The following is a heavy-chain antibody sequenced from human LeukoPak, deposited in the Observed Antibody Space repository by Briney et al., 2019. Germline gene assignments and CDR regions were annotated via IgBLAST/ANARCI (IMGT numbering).Heavy chain of an antibody. CDR3: ARVNPLVAPGALDI. D-gene: IGHD5-12*01. CDR2: ITGSGTST. CDR1: GFTFSSYA. V-gene: IGHV3-23*01. Sequence: GGSLRLSCAASGFTFSSYAMTWVRQAPGKGLEWVSAITGSGTSTFYADSVKGRFTISRDNSKNTLYLQMNSLRAEDTAVYYCARVNPLVAPGALDIWGQGTMVAVSS. J-gene: IGHJ3*02.